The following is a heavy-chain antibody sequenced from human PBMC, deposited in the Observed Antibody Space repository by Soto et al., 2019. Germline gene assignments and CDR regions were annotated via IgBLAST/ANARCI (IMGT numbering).Heavy chain of an antibody. J-gene: IGHJ4*02. V-gene: IGHV4-30-2*01. D-gene: IGHD3-16*01. CDR2: IHVTGYT. CDR3: ARGGALRPNGHVPLDF. Sequence: PSETLSLTCTESGDSITRGMYSWSWIRQAPGKGLEWIGNIHVTGYTAFSPSLRRRVTMSVATSRNQFSLNLNSVTAADTAVYFCARGGALRPNGHVPLDFWGQGTLVTVSS. CDR1: GDSITRGMYS.